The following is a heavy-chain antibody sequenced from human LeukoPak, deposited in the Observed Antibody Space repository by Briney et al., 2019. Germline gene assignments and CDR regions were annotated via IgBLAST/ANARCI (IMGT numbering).Heavy chain of an antibody. D-gene: IGHD3-22*01. Sequence: GGSLRLSCAASGFTFSSYWMSWVRQAPGKGLEWVANIKQDGSEKYYVDSVKGRFTISRDNAKNSLYLQMNSLRAEDTAVYYCARDVPGYYYDSSGPPYFDLWGRGTLVTVSS. CDR3: ARDVPGYYYDSSGPPYFDL. CDR2: IKQDGSEK. CDR1: GFTFSSYW. J-gene: IGHJ2*01. V-gene: IGHV3-7*01.